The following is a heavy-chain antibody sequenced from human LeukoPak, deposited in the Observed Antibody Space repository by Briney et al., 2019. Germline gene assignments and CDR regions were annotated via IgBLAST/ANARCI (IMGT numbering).Heavy chain of an antibody. V-gene: IGHV1-46*01. CDR1: GYTFTSYY. CDR2: INPSGGST. D-gene: IGHD3-9*01. J-gene: IGHJ6*02. CDR3: ARDRPNLRYFDWLLNYYGMDV. Sequence: ASVKVSCKAFGYTFTSYYMHWVRQAPGQGLEWMGIINPSGGSTSYAQKFQGRVTMTRDTSTSTVYMELSSLRSEDTAVYYCARDRPNLRYFDWLLNYYGMDVWGQGTTVTVSS.